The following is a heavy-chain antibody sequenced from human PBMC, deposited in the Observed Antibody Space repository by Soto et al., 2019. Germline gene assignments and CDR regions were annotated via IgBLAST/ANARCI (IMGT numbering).Heavy chain of an antibody. CDR1: GGAFIGYY. J-gene: IGHJ4*02. D-gene: IGHD3-10*01. CDR2: INHSGST. Sequence: SETLSLTCAVYGGAFIGYYCICSRHPPCKGLEWIVEINHSGSTNYNPSLKSRVTISVDTSKNQFSLKLSSVTAADTAVYYCARRRRVYYYGSGSYPYYFDYWGQGTLVTVSS. CDR3: ARRRRVYYYGSGSYPYYFDY. V-gene: IGHV4-34*01.